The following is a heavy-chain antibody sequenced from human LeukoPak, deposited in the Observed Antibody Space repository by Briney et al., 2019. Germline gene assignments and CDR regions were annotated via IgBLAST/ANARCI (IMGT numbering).Heavy chain of an antibody. D-gene: IGHD3-3*01. J-gene: IGHJ3*02. CDR2: IIPIFGTA. CDR1: GGTFSSYA. CDR3: ARDHGASYYDFWSGYYPDAFDI. Sequence: SVKVSCKASGGTFSSYAISWVRQAPGRGLEWMGGIIPIFGTANYAQKFQGRVTITTDESTSSAYMELSSLRSEDTAAYYCARDHGASYYDFWSGYYPDAFDIWGQGTMVTVSS. V-gene: IGHV1-69*05.